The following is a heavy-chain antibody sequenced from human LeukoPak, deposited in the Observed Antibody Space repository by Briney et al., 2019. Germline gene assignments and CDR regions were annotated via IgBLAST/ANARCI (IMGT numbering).Heavy chain of an antibody. CDR1: GYTFTGYY. Sequence: GASVKVSCKASGYTFTGYYMHWVRQAPGQGLEWMGWINPNSGGTNYAQKFQGRVTMTRDTSISTAYMELSRLRSDDTAVYYCARELNYYDSSGYYGWYFDYWGQGTLATVSS. D-gene: IGHD3-22*01. V-gene: IGHV1-2*02. J-gene: IGHJ4*02. CDR2: INPNSGGT. CDR3: ARELNYYDSSGYYGWYFDY.